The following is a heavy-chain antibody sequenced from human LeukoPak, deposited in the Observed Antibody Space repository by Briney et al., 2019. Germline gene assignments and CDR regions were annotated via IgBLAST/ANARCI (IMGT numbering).Heavy chain of an antibody. V-gene: IGHV3-7*01. CDR1: GFTFSSYW. CDR2: IKQDGSEK. J-gene: IGHJ6*03. D-gene: IGHD2-2*01. CDR3: ARGGCSSTSCYLRYYYMDV. Sequence: RTGGSLRLSCAASGFTFSSYWMSWVRQAPGKGLEWVANIKQDGSEKYYVDSVKGRFTISRDNAKNSLYLQMNSLRAEDTAVYYCARGGCSSTSCYLRYYYMDVWGQGTTVTVSS.